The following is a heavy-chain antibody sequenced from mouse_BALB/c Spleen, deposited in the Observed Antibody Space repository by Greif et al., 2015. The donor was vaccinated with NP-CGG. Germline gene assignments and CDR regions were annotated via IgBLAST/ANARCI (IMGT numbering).Heavy chain of an antibody. D-gene: IGHD1-1*01. Sequence: QVQLQQSGAELVRPGASVTLSCKASGYTFTDYEMHWVKQTPVHGLEWIGAIDPETGGTAYNQKFKGKATLTAGKSSSTAYMELRSLTSEDSAVYYCTKLLRMDYWGQGTTVTVSS. CDR1: GYTFTDYE. CDR2: IDPETGGT. V-gene: IGHV1-15*01. J-gene: IGHJ4*01. CDR3: TKLLRMDY.